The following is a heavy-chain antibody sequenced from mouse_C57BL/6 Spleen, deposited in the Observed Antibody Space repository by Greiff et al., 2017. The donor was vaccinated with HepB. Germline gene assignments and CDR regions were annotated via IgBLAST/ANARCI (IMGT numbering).Heavy chain of an antibody. J-gene: IGHJ3*01. CDR3: TRNHYGSSYVSAY. D-gene: IGHD1-1*01. CDR2: IYPGNSDT. V-gene: IGHV1-5*01. CDR1: GYTFTSYW. Sequence: VQLQQSGTVLARPGASVKMSCKTSGYTFTSYWMHWVKQRPGQGLEWIGAIYPGNSDTSYNQKFKGKAKLTAVTSASTAYMELSSLTNEDSAVYYCTRNHYGSSYVSAYWGQGTLVTVSA.